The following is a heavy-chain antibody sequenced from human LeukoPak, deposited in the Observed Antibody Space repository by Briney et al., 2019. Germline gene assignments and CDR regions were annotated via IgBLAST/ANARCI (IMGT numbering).Heavy chain of an antibody. V-gene: IGHV1-24*01. CDR1: GYTLTELS. J-gene: IGHJ4*02. CDR3: ATAPGRGAGFFDY. Sequence: GASVKVSFKVSGYTLTELSMHWVRQAPGKGLEWMGGFDPEDGETIYAQKFQGRVTMTEDTSTDTAYMELSSLRSEDTAVYYCATAPGRGAGFFDYWGQGTLVTVSS. CDR2: FDPEDGET. D-gene: IGHD6-19*01.